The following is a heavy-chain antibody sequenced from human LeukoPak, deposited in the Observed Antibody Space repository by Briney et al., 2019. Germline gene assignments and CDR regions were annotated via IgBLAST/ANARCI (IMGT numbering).Heavy chain of an antibody. D-gene: IGHD3-16*01. CDR2: INHSGST. CDR1: GGSFSGYY. Sequence: PSETLSLTCAVYGGSFSGYYWSWIRQPPGKGLEWIGEINHSGSTNYNPSLKSRVTMLVDTSKNQFSLKLGSVTAADTAVYYCAREYSDYVWGSYYVYWGQGTLVTVSS. CDR3: AREYSDYVWGSYYVY. V-gene: IGHV4-34*01. J-gene: IGHJ4*02.